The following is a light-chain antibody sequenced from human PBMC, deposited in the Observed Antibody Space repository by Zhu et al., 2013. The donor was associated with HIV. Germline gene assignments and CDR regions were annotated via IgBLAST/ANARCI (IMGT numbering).Light chain of an antibody. V-gene: IGLV2-8*01. CDR3: SSYVGKNAYV. CDR1: SSDVGNYDY. Sequence: QSALTQPPSASGSLGQSVTISCTGTSSDVGNYDYVSWYQQHPGKAPRLLISEVNKRPSGVPHRFSGSKSGNVASLTVSGLQAEDEADYYCSSYVGKNAYVFGTGTKITVL. CDR2: EVN. J-gene: IGLJ1*01.